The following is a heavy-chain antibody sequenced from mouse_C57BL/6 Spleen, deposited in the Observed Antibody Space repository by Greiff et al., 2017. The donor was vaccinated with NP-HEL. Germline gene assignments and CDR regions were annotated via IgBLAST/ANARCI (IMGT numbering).Heavy chain of an antibody. V-gene: IGHV1-77*01. D-gene: IGHD1-1*01. CDR1: GYTFPDYY. CDR3: GGSSPWCAY. CDR2: IGPGSGST. Sequence: QVQLQQSGAELVKPGASVKISCKASGYTFPDYYINWVKQRPGQGLEWIGKIGPGSGSTCYNEKFKGKATLTADQSSSTAYMQLSSLTSEDAAVYFCGGSSPWCAYWGQGTPVTVSA. J-gene: IGHJ3*01.